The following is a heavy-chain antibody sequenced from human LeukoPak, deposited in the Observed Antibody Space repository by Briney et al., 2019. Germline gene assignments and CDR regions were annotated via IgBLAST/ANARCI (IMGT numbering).Heavy chain of an antibody. CDR2: IDRSGGST. Sequence: GGSLRLSCAASGFSFNIYAMSWVRQAPGKGLEWVAAIDRSGGSTFYADSVKGRFTISKDNSKNTLYLQINSLRVDDTAVYYCAGPLSYCSGGSCYYFDYWGQGTLVTVSS. J-gene: IGHJ4*02. V-gene: IGHV3-23*01. CDR3: AGPLSYCSGGSCYYFDY. CDR1: GFSFNIYA. D-gene: IGHD2-15*01.